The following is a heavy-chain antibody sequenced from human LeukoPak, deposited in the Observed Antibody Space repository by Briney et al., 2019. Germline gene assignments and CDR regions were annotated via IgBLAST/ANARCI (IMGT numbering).Heavy chain of an antibody. V-gene: IGHV3-48*01. CDR1: GFTFSFYS. CDR3: ARVALGSYNWFDP. D-gene: IGHD3-10*01. CDR2: ISSSSSTI. J-gene: IGHJ5*02. Sequence: PGGSLRLSCAASGFTFSFYSMNWVRQAPGRGLEWVSYISSSSSTIYYADSVKGRFTISRDNAKNSLYLQMNSLRAEDTAVYYCARVALGSYNWFDPWGQGTLVTVSS.